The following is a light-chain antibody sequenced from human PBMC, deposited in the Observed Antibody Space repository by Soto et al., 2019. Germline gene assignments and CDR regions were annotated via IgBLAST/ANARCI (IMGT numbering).Light chain of an antibody. J-gene: IGKJ1*01. CDR1: LSLLHSNGNNY. CDR2: LGS. V-gene: IGKV2-28*01. Sequence: DIVMTQSPLSLPVTPGEPASISCRSSLSLLHSNGNNYFDWYLQKPGQSPQLLIYLGSNRASGVPDRFSGSGSGTDFTLKISRAEAEDVRVYYCMQALQTPWTFGQGTKVEIK. CDR3: MQALQTPWT.